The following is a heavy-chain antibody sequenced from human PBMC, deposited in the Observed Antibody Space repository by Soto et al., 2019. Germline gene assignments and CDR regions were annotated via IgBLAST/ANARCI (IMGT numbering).Heavy chain of an antibody. J-gene: IGHJ4*02. CDR2: IHYTGST. CDR1: GVSIKSGGYY. D-gene: IGHD5-18*01. V-gene: IGHV4-31*03. CDR3: ARGLDGGYTYDYDN. Sequence: QVQLQESGPGLVKPALTLSLTCSVSGVSIKSGGYYWTWIRQRPGKGLEWIAYIHYTGSTNYNPSLNSRLTVSLDTSKNLFSLNLQSVTAADTAVYFCARGLDGGYTYDYDNWGQGTLVTVSS.